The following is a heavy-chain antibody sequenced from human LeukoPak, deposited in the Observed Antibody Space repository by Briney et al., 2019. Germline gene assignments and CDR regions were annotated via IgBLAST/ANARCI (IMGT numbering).Heavy chain of an antibody. V-gene: IGHV4-59*12. J-gene: IGHJ4*02. CDR2: IYYSGST. D-gene: IGHD3-22*01. CDR1: GGSISSYY. CDR3: AREGYYYDSSGYYYGVFDY. Sequence: SETLSLTCTVSGGSISSYYWSWIRQPPGKGLEWIGYIYYSGSTYYNPSLKSRVTISVDTSKNQFSLKLSSVTAADTAVYYCAREGYYYDSSGYYYGVFDYWGQGTLVTVSS.